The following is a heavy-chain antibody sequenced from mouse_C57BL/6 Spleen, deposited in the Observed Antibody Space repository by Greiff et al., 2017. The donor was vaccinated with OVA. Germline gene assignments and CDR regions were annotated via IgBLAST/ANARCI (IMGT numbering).Heavy chain of an antibody. CDR3: ARHELRPDYYAMDY. J-gene: IGHJ4*01. Sequence: VQLQQSGPGLVAPSQSLSITCTVSGFSLTSYGVHWVRQPPGKGLEWLVVIWSDGSTTYNSALKSRLSISKDNSKSQVFLKMNSLQTDDTAMYYCARHELRPDYYAMDYWGQGTSVTVSS. CDR1: GFSLTSYG. D-gene: IGHD3-2*02. V-gene: IGHV2-6-1*01. CDR2: IWSDGST.